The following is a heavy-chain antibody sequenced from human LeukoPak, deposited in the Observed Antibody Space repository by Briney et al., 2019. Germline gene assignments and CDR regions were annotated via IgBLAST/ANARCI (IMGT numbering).Heavy chain of an antibody. V-gene: IGHV1-2*02. Sequence: ASVKVSCKASGYTFTGYYMHWVRQAPGQGLEWMGWINPNSGGTNYAQKFQGRVTMTRDTSISTAYMELSRLRSDDTAVYYCARVRVQLERIGPFDYWGQGTLVTVSS. J-gene: IGHJ4*02. CDR1: GYTFTGYY. CDR2: INPNSGGT. D-gene: IGHD1-1*01. CDR3: ARVRVQLERIGPFDY.